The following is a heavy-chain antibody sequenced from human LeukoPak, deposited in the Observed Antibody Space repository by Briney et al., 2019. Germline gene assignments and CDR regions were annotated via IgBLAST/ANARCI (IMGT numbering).Heavy chain of an antibody. J-gene: IGHJ1*01. CDR3: ARDGYSSSSRIYFQH. CDR2: ISGSGGST. D-gene: IGHD6-6*01. V-gene: IGHV3-23*01. CDR1: GFTFSSYA. Sequence: GGSLRLSCAASGFTFSSYAMSWVRQTPGKGLEWVSAISGSGGSTYYADSVKGRFTISRDNSKNTLYLQMNSLRAEDTAVYYCARDGYSSSSRIYFQHWGQGTLVTVSS.